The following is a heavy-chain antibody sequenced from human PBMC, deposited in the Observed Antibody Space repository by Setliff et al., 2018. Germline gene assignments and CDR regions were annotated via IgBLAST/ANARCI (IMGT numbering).Heavy chain of an antibody. J-gene: IGHJ4*02. Sequence: GGSLRLSCATSGFTFSSYAMSWVRQAPGKGLEWVSAMSASGTSTYYADSVKGRFTISRDNAKKSVDLQMNSLRAEDTAVYYCATKAVAGTGGQGTLVTVSS. CDR2: MSASGTST. CDR3: ATKAVAGT. D-gene: IGHD6-19*01. CDR1: GFTFSSYA. V-gene: IGHV3-23*01.